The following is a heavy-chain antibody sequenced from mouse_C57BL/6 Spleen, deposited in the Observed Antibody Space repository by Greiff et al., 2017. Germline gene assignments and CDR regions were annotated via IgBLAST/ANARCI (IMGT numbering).Heavy chain of an antibody. Sequence: QVQLQQPGAELVKPGASVKLSCKASGYTFTSYWMHWVKQRPGQGLEWIGMIHPNSGSTNYNEKFKSKATLTVDKSSSTAYMQLSSRTSEDSAVYYCARVTTVVGDYWGQGTTLTVSS. CDR3: ARVTTVVGDY. V-gene: IGHV1-64*01. D-gene: IGHD1-1*01. CDR1: GYTFTSYW. J-gene: IGHJ2*01. CDR2: IHPNSGST.